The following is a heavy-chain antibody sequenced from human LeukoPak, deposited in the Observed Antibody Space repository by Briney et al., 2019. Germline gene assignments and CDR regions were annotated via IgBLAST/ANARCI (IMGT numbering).Heavy chain of an antibody. CDR2: IIPILGIA. CDR1: GYTLTELS. D-gene: IGHD3-9*01. J-gene: IGHJ4*02. V-gene: IGHV1-69*04. Sequence: SVKVSCKVSGYTLTELSMHWVRQAPGQGLEWMGRIIPILGIANYAQKFQGRVTITADKSTSTAYMELSSLRSEDTAVYYCARGGYDILTGYQDDYWGQGTLVTVSS. CDR3: ARGGYDILTGYQDDY.